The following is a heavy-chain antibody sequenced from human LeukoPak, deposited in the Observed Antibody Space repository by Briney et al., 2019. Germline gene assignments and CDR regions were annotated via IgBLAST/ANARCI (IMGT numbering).Heavy chain of an antibody. J-gene: IGHJ4*02. D-gene: IGHD2-15*01. CDR3: ARESADIPDY. Sequence: GRSLRLSCAGSGFIFNNYAMHWVRQPPGKGLEWVSGISWNSGSIDYADSVKGRFTISRDNAKNSLYLQMNSLRVEDTAFYYCARESADIPDYWGQGTLVTVSS. CDR2: ISWNSGSI. CDR1: GFIFNNYA. V-gene: IGHV3-9*01.